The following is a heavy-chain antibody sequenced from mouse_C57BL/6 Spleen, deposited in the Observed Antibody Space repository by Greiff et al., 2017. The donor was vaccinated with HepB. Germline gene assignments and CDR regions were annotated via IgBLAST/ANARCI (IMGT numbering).Heavy chain of an antibody. V-gene: IGHV1-18*01. J-gene: IGHJ1*03. CDR1: GYTFTDYN. CDR3: ARSDWAVWYFDV. D-gene: IGHD4-1*01. Sequence: VQLQQSGPELVKPGASVKIPCKASGYTFTDYNMDWVKQSHGKSLEWIGDINPNNGGTIYNQKFKGKATLTVDKSSSTAYMELRSLTSEDTAVYYCARSDWAVWYFDVWGTGTTVTVSS. CDR2: INPNNGGT.